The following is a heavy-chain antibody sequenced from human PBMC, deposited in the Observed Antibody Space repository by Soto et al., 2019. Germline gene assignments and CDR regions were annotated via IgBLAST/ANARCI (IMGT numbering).Heavy chain of an antibody. CDR1: GFTFSNYW. J-gene: IGHJ4*02. CDR2: IKQDGSEK. Sequence: HPGGSLRLSCAASGFTFSNYWMSWVRQAPGKGLEWVANIKQDGSEKYYVDSVKGRFTISRDNAKNSLYLQMNSLRAEDTAVYYFARMYYDFWSGYHISFDYWGQGTLVTVST. CDR3: ARMYYDFWSGYHISFDY. V-gene: IGHV3-7*01. D-gene: IGHD3-3*01.